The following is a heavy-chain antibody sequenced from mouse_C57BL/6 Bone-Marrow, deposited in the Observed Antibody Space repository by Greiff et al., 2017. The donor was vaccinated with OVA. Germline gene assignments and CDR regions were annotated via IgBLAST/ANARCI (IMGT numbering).Heavy chain of an antibody. V-gene: IGHV1-39*01. J-gene: IGHJ3*01. CDR3: ARSEDYYDYDGFAY. CDR1: GYSFTDYN. CDR2: INPNYGTT. D-gene: IGHD2-4*01. Sequence: VQLKESGPELVKPGASVKISCKASGYSFTDYNMNWVKQSNGKSLEWIGVINPNYGTTSYNQKFKVKATLTVDQSSSTAYMQLNSLTSEDSAVYYCARSEDYYDYDGFAYWGQGTLVTVSA.